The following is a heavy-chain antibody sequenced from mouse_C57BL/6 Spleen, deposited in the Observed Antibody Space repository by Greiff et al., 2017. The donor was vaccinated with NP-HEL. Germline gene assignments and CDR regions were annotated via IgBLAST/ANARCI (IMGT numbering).Heavy chain of an antibody. J-gene: IGHJ4*01. CDR1: GFSLTSYG. Sequence: VHLVESGPGLVQPSQSLSITCTVSGFSLTSYGVHWVRQSPGKGLEWLGVIWSGGSTDYNAAFISRLSISKDNSKSQVFFKMNSLQADDTAIYYCARKGYDYDDAMDYWGQGTSVTVSS. CDR3: ARKGYDYDDAMDY. V-gene: IGHV2-2*01. CDR2: IWSGGST. D-gene: IGHD2-4*01.